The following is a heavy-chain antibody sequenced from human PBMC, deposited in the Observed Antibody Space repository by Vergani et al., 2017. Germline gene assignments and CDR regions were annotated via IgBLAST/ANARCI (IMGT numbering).Heavy chain of an antibody. CDR3: ARDRSSYGMDV. Sequence: VQLLESGGGLVQPGGSLRLSCAASGFTFSDYYMSWIRQAPGKGLEWVSYISSSSSYTNYADSVKCRFTISRDNAKNSLYLQMNSLRAEDTAVYYCARDRSSYGMDVWGQGTTVTVSS. V-gene: IGHV3-11*05. J-gene: IGHJ6*02. CDR2: ISSSSSYT. CDR1: GFTFSDYY.